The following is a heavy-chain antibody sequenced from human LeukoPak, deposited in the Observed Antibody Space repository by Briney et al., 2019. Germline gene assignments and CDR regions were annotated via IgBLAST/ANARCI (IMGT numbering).Heavy chain of an antibody. CDR1: GFTFSSYG. V-gene: IGHV3-30*03. Sequence: GGSLRLSCAASGFTFSSYGMHWVRQAPGKGLEWVAVISYDGSNKYYADSVKGRFTISRDNSKNTLYLQMNSLRAEDTAVYYCARESMGSSRAFDYWGQGTLVTVSS. CDR2: ISYDGSNK. D-gene: IGHD1-26*01. J-gene: IGHJ4*02. CDR3: ARESMGSSRAFDY.